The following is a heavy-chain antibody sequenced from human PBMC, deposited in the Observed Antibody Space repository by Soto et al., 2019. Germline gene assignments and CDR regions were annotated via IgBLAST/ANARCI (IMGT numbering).Heavy chain of an antibody. D-gene: IGHD3-3*01. V-gene: IGHV4-59*01. J-gene: IGHJ4*02. CDR3: ARAIKITIFGVVISYYFDY. CDR1: GGYISSYY. Sequence: PSETLSLTCTVSGGYISSYYWSWIRQPPGKGLEWIGYIYYSGSTNYNPSLKSRVTISVDTSKNQFSLKLSSVTAADTAVYYCARAIKITIFGVVISYYFDYWGQGTLVTVSS. CDR2: IYYSGST.